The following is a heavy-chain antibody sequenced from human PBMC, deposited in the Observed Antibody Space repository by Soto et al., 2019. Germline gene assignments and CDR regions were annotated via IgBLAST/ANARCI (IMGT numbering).Heavy chain of an antibody. V-gene: IGHV3-11*05. CDR1: GFTFSDYY. J-gene: IGHJ4*02. D-gene: IGHD3-10*01. CDR2: ISSSSSYT. CDR3: ARFPTGSGDTNFDY. Sequence: QVQLVESGGGLVKPGGSLRLSCAASGFTFSDYYMSWIRQAPGKGLEWVSYISSSSSYTNYADSVKGRFTISRNNAKNSLYLQMNSLTAEETAVYYCARFPTGSGDTNFDYWGQGTLVTVSS.